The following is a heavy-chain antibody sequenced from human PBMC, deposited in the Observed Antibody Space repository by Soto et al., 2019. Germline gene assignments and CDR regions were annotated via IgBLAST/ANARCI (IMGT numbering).Heavy chain of an antibody. V-gene: IGHV1-69*04. J-gene: IGHJ4*02. CDR3: AKENTGWYSK. Sequence: SVKVSCKASGGTFSSYTISWVRQAPGQGLEWMGRIIPILGIANYAQKFQGRVTITADKSASTAYMELRSLRSDDTALYYCAKENTGWYSKWGQGTLVTVSS. CDR1: GGTFSSYT. CDR2: IIPILGIA. D-gene: IGHD6-19*01.